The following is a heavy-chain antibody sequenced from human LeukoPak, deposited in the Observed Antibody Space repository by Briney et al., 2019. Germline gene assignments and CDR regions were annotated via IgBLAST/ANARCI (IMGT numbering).Heavy chain of an antibody. V-gene: IGHV3-11*04. CDR1: GLTFSDYY. J-gene: IGHJ4*02. Sequence: GGSLRLSRAASGLTFSDYYMRWIRQAPGEGLERVSDISSSGSYRYYADSVKRRVTTSRDNAKNSLYVQMNSLRAEDTAVYYCARGRQYIAAAGGPDYWGQGTLVAVSS. D-gene: IGHD6-13*01. CDR2: ISSSGSYR. CDR3: ARGRQYIAAAGGPDY.